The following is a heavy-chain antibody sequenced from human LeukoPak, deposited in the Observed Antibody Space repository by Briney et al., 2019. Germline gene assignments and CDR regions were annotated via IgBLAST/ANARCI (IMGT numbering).Heavy chain of an antibody. V-gene: IGHV3-21*01. Sequence: GGSLRLSCVGFGFTFSSYSMNWVRQAPGKGLEWVSSISGSSSYIDYADSVKGRFTISRDNAKNSLYLQMNSLRAEDTAVYYCASHGRDSSSWYYFDYWGQGTLVTVSS. CDR1: GFTFSSYS. D-gene: IGHD6-13*01. CDR3: ASHGRDSSSWYYFDY. CDR2: ISGSSSYI. J-gene: IGHJ4*02.